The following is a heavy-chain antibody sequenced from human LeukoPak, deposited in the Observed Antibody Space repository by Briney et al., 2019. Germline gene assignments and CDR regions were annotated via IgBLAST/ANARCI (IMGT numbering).Heavy chain of an antibody. D-gene: IGHD4-23*01. CDR2: IDDSGNT. CDR3: ATDAGRYGGNGY. J-gene: IGHJ4*02. V-gene: IGHV4-59*02. Sequence: PSETLSLTCTVSGGSVNNYFWSWIRRPPGKGLEWIGYIDDSGNTDYNPSLKSQVSISIAKSKNQFFLKLSSVTAADTAVYYCATDAGRYGGNGYWGQGTLVTVSS. CDR1: GGSVNNYF.